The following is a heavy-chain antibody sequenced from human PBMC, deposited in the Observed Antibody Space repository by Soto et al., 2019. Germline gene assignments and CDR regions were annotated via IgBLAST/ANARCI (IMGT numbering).Heavy chain of an antibody. V-gene: IGHV4-34*01. Sequence: SETLALTFAGYGGSLSCYYGSWSRQPPGKVLELIGEINNSGSTNYNPSLKSRVTISVDTSKNHVSLKLSSVTAADTAVYYCARGTLGSRWEYCLYYAMDVCGQPATLTVSS. CDR2: INNSGST. CDR3: ARGTLGSRWEYCLYYAMDV. CDR1: GGSLSCYY. D-gene: IGHD6-13*01. J-gene: IGHJ6*02.